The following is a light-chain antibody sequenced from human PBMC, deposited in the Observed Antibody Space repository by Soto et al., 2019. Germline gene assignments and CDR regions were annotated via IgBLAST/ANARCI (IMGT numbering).Light chain of an antibody. CDR3: QQYDNLLLT. CDR2: DAS. J-gene: IGKJ4*01. CDR1: QGISTL. V-gene: IGKV1-33*01. Sequence: IQFTQSPSSLSASVGDRVTITCRASQGISTLLAWYQHKPGKAPKLLIYDASNLETGVPSRFSGSGSGTDFTFTISSLQPEDIATYYCQQYDNLLLTFGGGTKVDIK.